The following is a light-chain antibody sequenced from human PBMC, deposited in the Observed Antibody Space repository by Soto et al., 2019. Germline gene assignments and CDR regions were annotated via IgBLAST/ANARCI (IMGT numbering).Light chain of an antibody. CDR1: QSVGSDY. Sequence: EIVLTQSPATLSLSPGERATLSCRASQSVGSDYLAWYQQRPGQAPRLLMYGASSRAAGVPDRFSGSGSGTDFTLTISRLEPEDFAVYYCQQYGNLLCTFGQGTTLEIK. J-gene: IGKJ2*02. CDR3: QQYGNLLCT. V-gene: IGKV3-20*01. CDR2: GAS.